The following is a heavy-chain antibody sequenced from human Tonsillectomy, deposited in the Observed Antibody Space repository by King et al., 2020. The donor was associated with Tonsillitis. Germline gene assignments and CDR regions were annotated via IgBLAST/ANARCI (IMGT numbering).Heavy chain of an antibody. CDR1: GFTFSSYS. CDR2: ISSSSSTI. V-gene: IGHV3-48*01. Sequence: VQLVESGGGLVQPGGSLRLSCAASGFTFSSYSMNWVRQAPGKGLEWVSYISSSSSTIYYADSVKGRFTISRDNAKNSLYLQMNSLRAEDTAVYYCAREGPYYDSSGYLDWGQGTRVTVSS. D-gene: IGHD3-22*01. CDR3: AREGPYYDSSGYLD. J-gene: IGHJ4*02.